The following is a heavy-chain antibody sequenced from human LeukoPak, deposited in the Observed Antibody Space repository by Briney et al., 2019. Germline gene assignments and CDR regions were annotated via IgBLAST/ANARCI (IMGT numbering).Heavy chain of an antibody. CDR3: ARELHDIVVVPAAIKENWFDP. J-gene: IGHJ5*02. CDR1: GFTFSSYW. CDR2: INHNGNVN. V-gene: IGHV3-7*03. Sequence: GGSLRLSCAASGFTFSSYWMNWARQAPGKGLEWVASINHNGNVNYYVDSVKGRFTISRDNAKNSLYLQMNSLRAEDTAVYYCARELHDIVVVPAAIKENWFDPWGQGTLVTVSS. D-gene: IGHD2-2*01.